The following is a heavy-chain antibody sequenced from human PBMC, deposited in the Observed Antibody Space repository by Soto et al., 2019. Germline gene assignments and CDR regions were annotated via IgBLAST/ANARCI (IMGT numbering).Heavy chain of an antibody. CDR1: GFSLSTSGVG. Sequence: QITLKESGPTLVKPTQTLTLTCTFSGFSLSTSGVGVGWLRQPPGKALEWLALIYWDDDKRYSPSLKSRVTITKDTSKNQVVLTMSNMDPVDTATSYCAYRFGPVLFDYWGQGTLVTVSS. J-gene: IGHJ4*02. D-gene: IGHD3-16*01. CDR2: IYWDDDK. CDR3: AYRFGPVLFDY. V-gene: IGHV2-5*02.